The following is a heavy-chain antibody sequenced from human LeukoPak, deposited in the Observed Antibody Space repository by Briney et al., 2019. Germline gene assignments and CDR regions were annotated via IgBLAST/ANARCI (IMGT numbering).Heavy chain of an antibody. J-gene: IGHJ4*02. Sequence: PSETLSLTCTVSGGSTSSSNYYWGWIRQPPGKGLEWIGGIHYSGNTYYNPSLKSRVTISIDTSKNQFSLKLSSVTAADTAVYYCARLGAGPTYYDFWSGYSSFYFDYWGQGTLVTVSS. CDR2: IHYSGNT. D-gene: IGHD3-3*01. CDR1: GGSTSSSNYY. V-gene: IGHV4-39*01. CDR3: ARLGAGPTYYDFWSGYSSFYFDY.